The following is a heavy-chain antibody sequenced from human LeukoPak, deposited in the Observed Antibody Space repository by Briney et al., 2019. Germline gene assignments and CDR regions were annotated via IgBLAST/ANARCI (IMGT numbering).Heavy chain of an antibody. D-gene: IGHD3-10*01. CDR3: AKEDYYGSGTIDY. CDR2: IRYDGSNK. J-gene: IGHJ4*02. CDR1: GFTFSSYG. V-gene: IGHV3-30*02. Sequence: GSLRLSCAASGFTFSSYGMHWVRQAPGKGLEWVAFIRYDGSNKYYADSVKGRFTIPRDNSKNTLYLQMNSLRAEDTAVYYCAKEDYYGSGTIDYWGQGTLVTVSS.